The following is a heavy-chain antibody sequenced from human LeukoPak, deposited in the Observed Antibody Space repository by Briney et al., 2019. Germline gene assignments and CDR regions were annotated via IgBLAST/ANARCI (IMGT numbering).Heavy chain of an antibody. CDR2: ISSGSSSI. CDR1: GFTFSSYS. J-gene: IGHJ4*02. V-gene: IGHV3-48*01. CDR3: ARVYNYVFDY. Sequence: GGSLRLSCAASGFTFSSYSMNWVRQVPGKGLEWVSYISSGSSSIYYADSVKGRFTISRDNSKNTLYLQMNSLRAEDTAVYYCARVYNYVFDYWGQGTLVTVSS. D-gene: IGHD3-10*02.